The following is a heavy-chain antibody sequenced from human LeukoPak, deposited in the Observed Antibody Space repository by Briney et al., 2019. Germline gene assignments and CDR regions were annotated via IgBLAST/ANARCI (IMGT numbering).Heavy chain of an antibody. Sequence: PSETLSLTCTVSGGSISSYYWSWIRQPPGKGLEWIGYICYSGSTNYNPSLKSRVTISVDTSKNQFSLKLSSVTAADTAVYYCARSRITLFAVVNNAFDIWGQGTMVTVSS. D-gene: IGHD3-3*01. J-gene: IGHJ3*02. V-gene: IGHV4-59*01. CDR2: ICYSGST. CDR3: ARSRITLFAVVNNAFDI. CDR1: GGSISSYY.